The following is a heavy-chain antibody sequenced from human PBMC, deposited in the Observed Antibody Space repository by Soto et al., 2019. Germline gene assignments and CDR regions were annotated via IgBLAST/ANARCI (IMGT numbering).Heavy chain of an antibody. J-gene: IGHJ4*02. CDR1: GLTFSSYS. D-gene: IGHD3-22*01. Sequence: GGSLRLSCAASGLTFSSYSMNWVRQAPGKGLEWVSYISSSSSTIFYTDSVKGRFTVSRDNAKNSLYLQMNSLRAEDTAVYYCERPTYYYDSSGPPAYWGQGTLVTVSS. V-gene: IGHV3-48*01. CDR2: ISSSSSTI. CDR3: ERPTYYYDSSGPPAY.